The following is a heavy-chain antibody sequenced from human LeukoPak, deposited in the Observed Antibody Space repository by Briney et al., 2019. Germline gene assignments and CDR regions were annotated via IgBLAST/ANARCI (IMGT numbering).Heavy chain of an antibody. Sequence: GGSLRLSCAASGFTFSSYAMSWVRQALGKGLEWVSAISGSGGSTYYADSVKGRFTISRDNSKNMLYLQMNSLRAEDTAVYYCAKADRRDGYNKGYYFDYWGQGTLVTVSS. J-gene: IGHJ4*02. D-gene: IGHD5-24*01. CDR2: ISGSGGST. CDR1: GFTFSSYA. CDR3: AKADRRDGYNKGYYFDY. V-gene: IGHV3-23*01.